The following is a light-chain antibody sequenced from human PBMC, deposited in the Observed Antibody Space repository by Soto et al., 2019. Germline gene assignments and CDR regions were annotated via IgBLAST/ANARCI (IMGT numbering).Light chain of an antibody. V-gene: IGKV1-5*01. Sequence: DIQMTQSPSTLSASVGDRVTITCRASQTIFNWLAWYQRKPGRAPNLLIYDASSLQSGLPSTFSGSGSGTAFTLTTSSLQTGDFATYYGPQYNSYPWKFGLGTQVVIK. CDR2: DAS. J-gene: IGKJ1*01. CDR1: QTIFNW. CDR3: PQYNSYPWK.